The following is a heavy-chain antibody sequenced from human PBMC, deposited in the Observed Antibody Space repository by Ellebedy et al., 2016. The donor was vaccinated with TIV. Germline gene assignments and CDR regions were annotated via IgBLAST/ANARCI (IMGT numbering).Heavy chain of an antibody. Sequence: GGSLRLSCAASGFTFSSYVMRWVRQAPGKGLEWVSAISGSGDDTYDADSVKGRFTISRDNSKNTVFLQMNSLRAEDTAVYYCARALVGWVTLDYWGQGILVTVSS. CDR2: ISGSGDDT. CDR3: ARALVGWVTLDY. D-gene: IGHD2-21*02. J-gene: IGHJ4*02. CDR1: GFTFSSYV. V-gene: IGHV3-23*01.